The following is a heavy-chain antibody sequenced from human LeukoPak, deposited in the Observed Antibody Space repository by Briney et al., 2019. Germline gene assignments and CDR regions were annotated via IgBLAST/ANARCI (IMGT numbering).Heavy chain of an antibody. CDR3: ARVVLGGIAVAGKFDY. CDR1: GFTFYDYG. CDR2: IIWNGGST. D-gene: IGHD6-19*01. J-gene: IGHJ4*02. V-gene: IGHV3-20*04. Sequence: GGSLRLSCAASGFTFYDYGMSWVRPAPGKGREWGSGIIWNGGSTGYADSVKGRFTISRDNAKNSLYLQMNSLRAEDTALYYCARVVLGGIAVAGKFDYWGQGTLVTVSS.